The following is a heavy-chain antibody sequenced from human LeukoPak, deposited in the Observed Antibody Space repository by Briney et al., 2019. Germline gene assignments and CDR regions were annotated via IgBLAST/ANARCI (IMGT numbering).Heavy chain of an antibody. D-gene: IGHD3/OR15-3a*01. CDR1: GGSFSGYY. J-gene: IGHJ5*02. V-gene: IGHV4-34*01. CDR2: INQSGNT. CDR3: ARGHLLGLVEHSEYIWLDP. Sequence: KTSETLSLTCAVYGGSFSGYYWSWIRQPPRKGLEWIWEINQSGNTNYNPSLKRRVPISVDTSKSQFSLKLSSVTAADTAVYYCARGHLLGLVEHSEYIWLDPWGRGTLVSVSS.